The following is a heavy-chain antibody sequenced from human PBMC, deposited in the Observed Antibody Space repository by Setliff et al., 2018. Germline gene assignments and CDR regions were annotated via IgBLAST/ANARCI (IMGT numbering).Heavy chain of an antibody. J-gene: IGHJ4*02. CDR3: ARTCSGSGCYAGLES. CDR1: GFTFSSYR. V-gene: IGHV3-33*08. CDR2: IWDDGGNK. Sequence: RLSCAASGFTFSSYRMHWGRQAPGKGLEWVAVIWDDGGNKYHADSVKGRFTISRDNSKNPLYLQMNSLRPEDKAVYYCARTCSGSGCYAGLESWGQGKPVTVSS. D-gene: IGHD2-15*01.